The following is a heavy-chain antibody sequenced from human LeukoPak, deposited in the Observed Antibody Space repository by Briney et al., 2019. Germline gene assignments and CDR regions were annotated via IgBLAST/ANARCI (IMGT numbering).Heavy chain of an antibody. D-gene: IGHD1-26*01. CDR2: IYPGDSDT. J-gene: IGHJ4*02. V-gene: IGHV5-51*01. CDR1: GYSFTSYW. CDR3: ARLPRDAVGAPPAPGGSFDY. Sequence: GESLKISCKGSGYSFTSYWIGWVRQMPGKGLEWMGIIYPGDSDTRYSPSFQGQVTISADKSISTAYLQWSSLKASDTAMYYCARLPRDAVGAPPAPGGSFDYWGQGTLVTVSS.